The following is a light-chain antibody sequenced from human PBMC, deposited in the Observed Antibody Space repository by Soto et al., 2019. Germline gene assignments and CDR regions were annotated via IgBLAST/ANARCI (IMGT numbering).Light chain of an antibody. Sequence: QSVLTQPASVSGSPGQSITISCTGTSSDVSAYNFVSWYQQHPGKAPKLIIFDVSDRPSGISNRFSGSKSGNTASLTISGLQAEDEADYYCSSYTSSSTLVFGGGTKVTVL. CDR1: SSDVSAYNF. J-gene: IGLJ2*01. CDR3: SSYTSSSTLV. V-gene: IGLV2-14*03. CDR2: DVS.